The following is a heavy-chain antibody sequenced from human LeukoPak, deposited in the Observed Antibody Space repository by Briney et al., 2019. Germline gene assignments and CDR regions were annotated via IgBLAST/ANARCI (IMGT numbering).Heavy chain of an antibody. CDR2: ISYDGSNK. V-gene: IGHV3-30*14. J-gene: IGHJ4*02. Sequence: GGSLRLSCAASGFTFSSYAMHWVRQAPGKGLEWVAVISYDGSNKYYADSVKGRFTISRDNSKNTLYLQMNSLRAEDTAVYYCARGRDGYNFGYWGQGTLVTVSS. CDR1: GFTFSSYA. CDR3: ARGRDGYNFGY. D-gene: IGHD5-24*01.